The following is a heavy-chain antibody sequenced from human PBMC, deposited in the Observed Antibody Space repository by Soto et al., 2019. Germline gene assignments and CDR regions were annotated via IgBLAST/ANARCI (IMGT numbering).Heavy chain of an antibody. D-gene: IGHD1-26*01. CDR2: IYHSGST. J-gene: IGHJ6*02. Sequence: QVQLQESGPGLVKPSGTLSLTCAVSGGSISSSNWWSWVRQPPGKGLEWIGEIYHSGSTNYNPSLKSRGTISVDKSKNQFSLKLSSVIAADTVVYYCARVSGSYYYGMDVWGQGTTVTVSS. CDR3: ARVSGSYYYGMDV. V-gene: IGHV4-4*02. CDR1: GGSISSSNW.